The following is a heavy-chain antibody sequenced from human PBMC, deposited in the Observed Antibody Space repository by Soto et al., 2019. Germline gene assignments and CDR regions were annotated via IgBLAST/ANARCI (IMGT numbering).Heavy chain of an antibody. V-gene: IGHV3-23*01. J-gene: IGHJ6*02. CDR1: GFTFSSYA. Sequence: EVQLLESGGGLVQPGGSLRLSCAASGFTFSSYAMSWVRQAPGKVLEWVSAISGSGGSTYYADSVKGRFTISRDNSKNTLYLQMNSLRAEDTAVYYCAKDQKDRGYSGSYPHYYYYGMDVWGQGTTVTVSS. CDR3: AKDQKDRGYSGSYPHYYYYGMDV. D-gene: IGHD5-12*01. CDR2: ISGSGGST.